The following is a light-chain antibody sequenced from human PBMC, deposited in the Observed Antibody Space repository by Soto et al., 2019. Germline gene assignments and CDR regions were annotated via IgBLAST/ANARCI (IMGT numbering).Light chain of an antibody. CDR3: LQYYSFPWT. CDR1: QNSNTW. Sequence: DIPMTQSPSTLSASFGESVTMXXRARQNSNTWLAWYHQKPGLAPKLXISDAYTLESGVPSRFSGRGSGPEFTLTISSLQPDDFGTYYCLQYYSFPWTFGQGTKVDIK. CDR2: DAY. V-gene: IGKV1-5*01. J-gene: IGKJ1*01.